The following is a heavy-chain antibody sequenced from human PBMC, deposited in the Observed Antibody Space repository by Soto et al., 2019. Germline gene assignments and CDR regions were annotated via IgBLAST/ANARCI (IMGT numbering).Heavy chain of an antibody. V-gene: IGHV1-8*01. J-gene: IGHJ5*02. CDR1: GYTFTSYD. CDR3: ARTIAAAGTDSGWFDP. Sequence: GASVKVSCKASGYTFTSYDINWVRQATGQGLEWMGWMNPNSGNTGYAQKFQGRVTMTRNTSISTAYMELSSLRSEDTAVYYCARTIAAAGTDSGWFDPWGQGTLVTVSS. CDR2: MNPNSGNT. D-gene: IGHD6-13*01.